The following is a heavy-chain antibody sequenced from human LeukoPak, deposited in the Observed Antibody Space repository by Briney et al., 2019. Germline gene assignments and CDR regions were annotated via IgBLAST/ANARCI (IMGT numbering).Heavy chain of an antibody. Sequence: GGSLRLSCAVSGFTFSRYNMNWVRQAPGKGLEWVSSISSSSMYIFYADSVKGRFTISRDNAKNSLFLQMDSLRAEDTAMYYCARVDCSESNCYLDYWGQGTLITVSS. D-gene: IGHD2-15*01. CDR1: GFTFSRYN. J-gene: IGHJ4*02. CDR3: ARVDCSESNCYLDY. CDR2: ISSSSMYI. V-gene: IGHV3-21*01.